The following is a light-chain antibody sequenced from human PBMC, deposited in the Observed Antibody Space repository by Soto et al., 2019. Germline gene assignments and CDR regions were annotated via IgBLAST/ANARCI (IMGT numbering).Light chain of an antibody. CDR2: DAS. CDR1: QSVYNY. V-gene: IGKV3-11*01. CDR3: QQRSNWPPYT. J-gene: IGKJ2*01. Sequence: DIVLTQSPATLSLSPGERATLSCRASQSVYNYFAWYQHKPGQAPRLLIYDASNRATGIPARFSGSGSGTDFSLTISSLEPEDFAVYYCQQRSNWPPYTFGQGTKLEIK.